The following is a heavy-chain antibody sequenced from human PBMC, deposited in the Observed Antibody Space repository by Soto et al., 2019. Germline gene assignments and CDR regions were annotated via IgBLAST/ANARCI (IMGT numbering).Heavy chain of an antibody. J-gene: IGHJ2*01. CDR1: GGTFSSYA. D-gene: IGHD3-22*01. V-gene: IGHV1-69*10. CDR3: ARAAGGYYYDSSGYYYWYFDL. Sequence: ASVKVSCKASGGTFSSYAISWVRQAPGQGLEWMGGIIPIFGIANYAQKFQGRVTITADKSTSTAYMELSSLRSEDKAVYYCARAAGGYYYDSSGYYYWYFDLWGRGTLVTVSS. CDR2: IIPIFGIA.